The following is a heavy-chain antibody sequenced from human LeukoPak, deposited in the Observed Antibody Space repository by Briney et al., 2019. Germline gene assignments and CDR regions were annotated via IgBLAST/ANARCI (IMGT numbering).Heavy chain of an antibody. CDR1: GGSISSYY. V-gene: IGHV4-59*08. Sequence: SETLSLTCTVSGGSISSYYWSWIRQPPGKGLEWIGYIYYSGSTNYNPSLKSRVTISVDTSKNQFSLKLSSVTAADTAVYYCASQDIVVVAGAFDIWGQGTMVTVSS. CDR2: IYYSGST. CDR3: ASQDIVVVAGAFDI. J-gene: IGHJ3*02. D-gene: IGHD2-2*01.